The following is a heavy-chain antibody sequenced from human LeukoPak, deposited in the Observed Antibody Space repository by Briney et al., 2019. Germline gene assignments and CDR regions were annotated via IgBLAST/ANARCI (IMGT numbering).Heavy chain of an antibody. CDR3: ARFRRYYYGSGSYYNVHWFDP. V-gene: IGHV4-34*01. D-gene: IGHD3-10*01. CDR2: INHSGST. J-gene: IGHJ5*02. Sequence: SETLSLTCAVYGGSFSGYYWSWIRQPPGKWLEWIGEINHSGSTNYNPSLKSRVTISVDTSKNQFSLKLSSVTAADTAVYYCARFRRYYYGSGSYYNVHWFDPWGQGTLVTVSS. CDR1: GGSFSGYY.